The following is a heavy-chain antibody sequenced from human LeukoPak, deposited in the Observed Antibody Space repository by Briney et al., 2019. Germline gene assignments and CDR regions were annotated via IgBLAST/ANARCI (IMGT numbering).Heavy chain of an antibody. J-gene: IGHJ4*02. CDR2: INPNSGGT. CDR3: ARGPSLMVRGVIRFFDY. CDR1: GYTFTGYY. V-gene: IGHV1-2*06. Sequence: ASVKVSCKASGYTFTGYYMHWVRQAPGQGLEWMGRINPNSGGTNYAQKFQGRVTMTRDTSISTAYMELSRLRSDDTAVYYCARGPSLMVRGVIRFFDYWGQGTLVTVSS. D-gene: IGHD3-10*01.